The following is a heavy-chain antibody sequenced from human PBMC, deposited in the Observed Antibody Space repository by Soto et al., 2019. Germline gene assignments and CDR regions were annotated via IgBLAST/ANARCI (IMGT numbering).Heavy chain of an antibody. J-gene: IGHJ5*02. D-gene: IGHD5-18*01. CDR2: IIPIFGTA. CDR3: ARDRVGTAMAHNWFDP. Sequence: QVQLVQSGAEVKKPGSSVKVSCKASGGTFSSYAISWVRQAPGQGLEWMGGIIPIFGTANYAQKFQGRVTITADKSTSTAYMELSSLRSEDTGVYYCARDRVGTAMAHNWFDPWGQGTLVTVSS. V-gene: IGHV1-69*06. CDR1: GGTFSSYA.